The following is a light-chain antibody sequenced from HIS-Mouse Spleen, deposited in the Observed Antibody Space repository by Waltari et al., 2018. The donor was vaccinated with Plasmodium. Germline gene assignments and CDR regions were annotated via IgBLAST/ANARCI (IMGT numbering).Light chain of an antibody. CDR2: GAS. CDR1: QSVSSN. Sequence: EIVITQSPATLSVSPGERANLPCRASQSVSSNLAWYQQNPGQAPRLLIYGASTRATGIPARFSGSGSGTEFTLTISSMQSEDFAVYYCQQYNNWPPYTFGQGTKLEIK. CDR3: QQYNNWPPYT. V-gene: IGKV3-15*01. J-gene: IGKJ2*01.